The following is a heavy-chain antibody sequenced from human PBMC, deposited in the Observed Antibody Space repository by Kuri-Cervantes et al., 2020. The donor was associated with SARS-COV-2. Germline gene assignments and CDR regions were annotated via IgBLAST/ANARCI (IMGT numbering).Heavy chain of an antibody. D-gene: IGHD2-2*01. V-gene: IGHV4-61*02. CDR3: ARAPHNRRHIVVVPAARKGGGAFDI. CDR1: GGSISSGSYY. J-gene: IGHJ3*02. CDR2: IYTSGST. Sequence: SETLSLTCTVSGGSISSGSYYWSWIRQPAGKGLEWIGRIYTSGSTNYNPSLKSRVTMSVDTSKNQFSLKLSSVTAADTAVYYCARAPHNRRHIVVVPAARKGGGAFDIWGQGTMVTVSS.